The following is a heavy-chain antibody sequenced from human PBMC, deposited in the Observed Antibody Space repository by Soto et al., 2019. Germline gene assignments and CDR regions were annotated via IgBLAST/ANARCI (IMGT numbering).Heavy chain of an antibody. CDR3: AALTTVVPNFVDI. D-gene: IGHD4-17*01. J-gene: IGHJ3*02. CDR2: IVVGSGNT. CDR1: GFTFTSSA. V-gene: IGHV1-58*01. Sequence: QMQLVQSGPEVKKPGTSVKVSCKASGFTFTSSAVQWVRQARGQRLEWIGWIVVGSGNTNYAQKFQERVTITRDMSTSTAYMELSSLRSEDTAVYYCAALTTVVPNFVDIWGQGTMVTVSS.